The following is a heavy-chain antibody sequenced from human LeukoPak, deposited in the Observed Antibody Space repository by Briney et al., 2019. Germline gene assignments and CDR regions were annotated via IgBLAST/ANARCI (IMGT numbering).Heavy chain of an antibody. CDR2: LYYSGST. Sequence: ASETLSLTCTVPGGSISTYYWSWIRQPPGKGLEWIGYLYYSGSTNYNPSLKSRVTISLDTSKNQFSLKLRSVTAADTAVYYCARHYSVGRIAAGFDPWGQGTLVTVSS. CDR3: ARHYSVGRIAAGFDP. J-gene: IGHJ5*02. CDR1: GGSISTYY. D-gene: IGHD6-13*01. V-gene: IGHV4-59*08.